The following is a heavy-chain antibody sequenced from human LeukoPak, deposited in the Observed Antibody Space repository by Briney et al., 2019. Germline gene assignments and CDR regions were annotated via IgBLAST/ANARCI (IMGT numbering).Heavy chain of an antibody. Sequence: SETLSLTCTVSGGSISSYYWSWIRQPPGKGLEWIGYIYYSGSTNCNPSLKSRVTISVDTSKNQFSLKLSSVTAADTAVYYCARDRGGSGWTFDYWGQGTLVTVSS. CDR1: GGSISSYY. V-gene: IGHV4-59*01. D-gene: IGHD6-19*01. CDR3: ARDRGGSGWTFDY. J-gene: IGHJ4*02. CDR2: IYYSGST.